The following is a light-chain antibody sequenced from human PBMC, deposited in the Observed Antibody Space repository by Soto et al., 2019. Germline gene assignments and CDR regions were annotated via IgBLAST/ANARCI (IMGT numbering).Light chain of an antibody. CDR3: SSYTRRSTLV. Sequence: QSALTQPASVSGSPGQSTTISCTGTSSDVGGYDYVSWYQQHPDKAPKLMIYEVTNRPSGVSSRFSGSQSGNTASLTISGLQAEDEADYYCSSYTRRSTLVFGTGTKLTVL. J-gene: IGLJ1*01. CDR2: EVT. V-gene: IGLV2-14*01. CDR1: SSDVGGYDY.